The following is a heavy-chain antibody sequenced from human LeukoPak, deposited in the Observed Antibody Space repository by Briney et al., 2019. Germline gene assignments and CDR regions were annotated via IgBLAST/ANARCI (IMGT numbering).Heavy chain of an antibody. Sequence: PGGSLRPSCAASGFTFSSYAMHWVRQAPGKGLEWVAVISYDGSNKYYADSVKGRFTISRDNSKNTLYLQMNSLRAEDTAVYYCASSVVVPADWFDPWGQGTLVTVSS. V-gene: IGHV3-30-3*01. D-gene: IGHD2-2*01. CDR3: ASSVVVPADWFDP. CDR2: ISYDGSNK. CDR1: GFTFSSYA. J-gene: IGHJ5*02.